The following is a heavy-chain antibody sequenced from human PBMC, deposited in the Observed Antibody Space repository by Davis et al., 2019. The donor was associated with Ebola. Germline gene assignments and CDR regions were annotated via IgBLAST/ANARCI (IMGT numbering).Heavy chain of an antibody. D-gene: IGHD6-13*01. CDR2: IKQDGSEK. Sequence: GESLKLSCAASGFTFSSYWMTWVRQAPGKGLEWVTNIKQDGSEKYYVDSVKGRFTISRDNAKNSLYLQMNSLRAEDTAVYYCARGPSTGNSFTYWGQGTLVTVSS. J-gene: IGHJ4*02. CDR1: GFTFSSYW. CDR3: ARGPSTGNSFTY. V-gene: IGHV3-7*01.